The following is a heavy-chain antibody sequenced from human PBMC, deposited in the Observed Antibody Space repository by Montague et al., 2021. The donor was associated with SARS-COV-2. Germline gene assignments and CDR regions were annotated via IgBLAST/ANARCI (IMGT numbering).Heavy chain of an antibody. CDR2: IYYSGST. V-gene: IGHV4-59*01. J-gene: IGHJ4*02. CDR1: GGSMRDYY. Sequence: SETLSFTCTVSGGSMRDYYWSWIRQPPGEGLEWIGYIYYSGSTDYNPSLNCRVTLSLDTSKNQFSLNLRSVTAADTAFYYCARVHYYTGYVDSWGQGTLVSVSS. D-gene: IGHD3-22*01. CDR3: ARVHYYTGYVDS.